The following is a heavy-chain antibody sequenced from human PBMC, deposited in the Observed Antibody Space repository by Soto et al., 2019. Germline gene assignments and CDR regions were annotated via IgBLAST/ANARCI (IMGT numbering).Heavy chain of an antibody. D-gene: IGHD6-13*01. Sequence: GASLKISCKASGYSFTSYWISWVRQMPGKGLEWMGRIDPTDSYTNYRPSFQGHVTISADKSISTAYLQWSSLKASDTAMYYCARTSAAGKYYYGMDVWGQGTTVT. J-gene: IGHJ6*02. CDR1: GYSFTSYW. CDR3: ARTSAAGKYYYGMDV. V-gene: IGHV5-10-1*01. CDR2: IDPTDSYT.